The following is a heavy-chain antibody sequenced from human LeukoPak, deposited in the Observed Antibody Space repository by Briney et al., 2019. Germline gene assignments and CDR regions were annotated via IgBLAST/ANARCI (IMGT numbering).Heavy chain of an antibody. CDR1: GYSISSGYY. CDR3: ARDRESASYFDY. D-gene: IGHD3-3*01. V-gene: IGHV4-38-2*02. J-gene: IGHJ4*02. CDR2: IYHSGST. Sequence: SETLSLTCTVSGYSISSGYYWGWIRPPPGKGLEWIGSIYHSGSTYYNPSLKSRVTISVDTSKNQFSLKLSSVTAADTAVYYCARDRESASYFDYWGQGTLVTVSS.